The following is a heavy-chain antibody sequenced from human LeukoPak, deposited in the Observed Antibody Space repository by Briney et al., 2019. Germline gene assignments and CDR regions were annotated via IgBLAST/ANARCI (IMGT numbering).Heavy chain of an antibody. Sequence: PGGSLRPSCAASGFTFSSYAMSWVRQAPGKGLEWVSAISGSGGSTYYADSVKGRFTISRDNSKNTLYLQMNSLRAEDTAVYYCAKDSSSSVEIDYWGQGTLVTVSS. CDR1: GFTFSSYA. CDR2: ISGSGGST. CDR3: AKDSSSSVEIDY. D-gene: IGHD6-13*01. V-gene: IGHV3-23*01. J-gene: IGHJ4*02.